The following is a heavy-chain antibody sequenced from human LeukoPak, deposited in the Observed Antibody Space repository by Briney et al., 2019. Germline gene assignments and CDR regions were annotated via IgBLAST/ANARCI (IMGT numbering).Heavy chain of an antibody. CDR1: GGSISSYY. J-gene: IGHJ4*02. V-gene: IGHV4-59*06. CDR2: VYYSGST. CDR3: ARRRGYQPYGD. D-gene: IGHD2-2*01. Sequence: SETLSLTCTVSGGSISSYYWSWIRQHPGKGLEWIGYVYYSGSTYYNPSLKSRVTISVDTSKNQFSLKLSSVTAADTAVYYCARRRGYQPYGDWGQGTLVTVSS.